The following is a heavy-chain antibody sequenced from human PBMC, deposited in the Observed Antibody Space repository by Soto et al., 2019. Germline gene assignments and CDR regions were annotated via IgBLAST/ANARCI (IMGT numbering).Heavy chain of an antibody. D-gene: IGHD1-26*01. Sequence: GGSLRLSCAASGFTFSNAWMNWVRQAPGKGLEWVGRIKSKTDGGTTDYAAPVKGRFTISRDDSKNTLYLQMNSLKTEDTAVYYCTTGRGSGSYDYYYYYGMDVWGQGTTVTVSS. J-gene: IGHJ6*02. CDR3: TTGRGSGSYDYYYYYGMDV. CDR2: IKSKTDGGTT. V-gene: IGHV3-15*07. CDR1: GFTFSNAW.